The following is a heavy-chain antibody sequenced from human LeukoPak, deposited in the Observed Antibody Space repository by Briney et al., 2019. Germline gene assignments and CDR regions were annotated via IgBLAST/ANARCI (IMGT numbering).Heavy chain of an antibody. Sequence: ASVKVSCKASGYTFTNYHMHWVRQAPGRGLEWMGIINPSGGSTNYAQKFQGRVTLTRDTSTSTVYMELSSLRSDDTAVYYCARATGEWSFDYWGQGTLVTVSS. CDR1: GYTFTNYH. D-gene: IGHD7-27*01. V-gene: IGHV1-46*01. CDR2: INPSGGST. J-gene: IGHJ4*02. CDR3: ARATGEWSFDY.